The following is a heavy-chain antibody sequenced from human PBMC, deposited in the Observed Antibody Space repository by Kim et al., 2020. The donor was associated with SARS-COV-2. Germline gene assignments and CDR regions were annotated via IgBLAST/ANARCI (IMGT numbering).Heavy chain of an antibody. CDR2: INHSGST. Sequence: SETLSLTCAVYGGSFSGYYWSWIRQPPGKGLEWIGEINHSGSTNYNPSLKSRVTISVDTSKNQFSLKLSSVTAADTAVYYCARGRVWGLFVVVPAANWFDPWGQGTLVTVSS. CDR3: ARGRVWGLFVVVPAANWFDP. CDR1: GGSFSGYY. J-gene: IGHJ5*02. V-gene: IGHV4-34*01. D-gene: IGHD2-2*01.